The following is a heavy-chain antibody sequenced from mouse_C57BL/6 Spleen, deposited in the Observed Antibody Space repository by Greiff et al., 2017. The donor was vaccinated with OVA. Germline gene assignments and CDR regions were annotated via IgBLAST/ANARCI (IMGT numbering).Heavy chain of an antibody. D-gene: IGHD3-2*02. Sequence: QVQLKQPGAELVKPGASVKLSCKASGYTFTSYWMQWVKQRPGQGLEWIGEIDPSDSYTNYNQKFKGKATLTVDTSSSTAYMQLSSLTSEDSAVYYCARSGSGYENAMDYWGQGTSVTVSS. J-gene: IGHJ4*01. V-gene: IGHV1-50*01. CDR2: IDPSDSYT. CDR3: ARSGSGYENAMDY. CDR1: GYTFTSYW.